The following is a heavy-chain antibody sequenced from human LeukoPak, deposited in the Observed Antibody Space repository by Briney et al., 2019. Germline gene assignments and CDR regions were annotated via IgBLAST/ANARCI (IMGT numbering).Heavy chain of an antibody. CDR2: INPNSGGT. CDR1: GYTFTGYY. J-gene: IGHJ4*02. D-gene: IGHD3-3*01. V-gene: IGHV1-2*02. CDR3: ARVVLWSGYYPDY. Sequence: ASVKVSCKASGYTFTGYYMHGVRQAPGQGLEWMGWINPNSGGTNYAQKFQGRVTMTRDTSISTAYMELSRLRSDDTAVYYCARVVLWSGYYPDYWGQGTLVTVSS.